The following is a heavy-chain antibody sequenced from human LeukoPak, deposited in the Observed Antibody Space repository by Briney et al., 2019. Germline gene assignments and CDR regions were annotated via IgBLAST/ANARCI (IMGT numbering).Heavy chain of an antibody. CDR3: ARGPWIQLWLLQLDY. D-gene: IGHD5-18*01. CDR2: INPNSGGT. Sequence: GASVKVSCKASGYTFTGYYMHWVRQAPGQGLEWMGWINPNSGGTNYAQKFQGRVTMTRDTSISTAYMELSRLRSDDTAVYYCARGPWIQLWLLQLDYWGQGTLVTVSS. V-gene: IGHV1-2*02. J-gene: IGHJ4*02. CDR1: GYTFTGYY.